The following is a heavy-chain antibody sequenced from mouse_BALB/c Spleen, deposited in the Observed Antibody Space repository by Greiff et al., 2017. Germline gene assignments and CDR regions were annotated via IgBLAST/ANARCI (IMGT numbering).Heavy chain of an antibody. J-gene: IGHJ4*01. CDR1: GFSLTSYG. V-gene: IGHV2-4-1*01. Sequence: VQLQQSGPGLVQPSQSLSITCTVSGFSLTSYGVHWVRQSPGKGLEWLGVIWSGGSTDYNAAFISRLSISKDNSKSQVFFKMSSLQADDTAIYYCARASYDGYHAYWGQGTSVTVSA. CDR3: ARASYDGYHAY. CDR2: IWSGGST. D-gene: IGHD2-3*01.